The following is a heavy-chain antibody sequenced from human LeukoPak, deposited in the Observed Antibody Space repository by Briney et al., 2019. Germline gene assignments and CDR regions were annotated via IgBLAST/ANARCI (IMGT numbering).Heavy chain of an antibody. CDR1: GFIVSNNY. CDR3: ARDEMATIEY. J-gene: IGHJ4*02. D-gene: IGHD5-24*01. CDR2: IYSGGST. V-gene: IGHV3-53*05. Sequence: HPGGSLRLSCAASGFIVSNNYMRWVRQAPGKGLEWVSVIYSGGSTYYADSVKGRFTISRDNFGGMVFLQLNSLRAEDTAVYYCARDEMATIEYWGQGTLVTVSP.